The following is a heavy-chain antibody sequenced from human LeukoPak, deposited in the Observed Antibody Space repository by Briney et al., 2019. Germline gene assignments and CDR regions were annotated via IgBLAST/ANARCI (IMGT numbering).Heavy chain of an antibody. V-gene: IGHV1-69*05. CDR3: ARDGDDYNLFVY. CDR1: GGTFSSYA. J-gene: IGHJ4*02. CDR2: ILPIFGTT. D-gene: IGHD5-24*01. Sequence: ASVKVSCKASGGTFSSYAISWVRQAPGQGLEWMGGILPIFGTTNYAQKFQGRVTITTDESTTTVYMELSSLRSEDTAVYYCARDGDDYNLFVYWRQGTLVTVSS.